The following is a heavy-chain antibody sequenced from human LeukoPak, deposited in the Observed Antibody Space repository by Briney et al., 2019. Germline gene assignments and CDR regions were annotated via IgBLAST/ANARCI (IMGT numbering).Heavy chain of an antibody. J-gene: IGHJ4*02. Sequence: GGSLRLSCAASGFTFSDFAMHWVRQAPGKGLEWVAFIRYDGSTKYYADSVRDRFTISRDSSKNTLFLQMDSLRAEDTAVYYCAKVACSITSCYLSDYWGQGTMVTVSS. CDR1: GFTFSDFA. V-gene: IGHV3-30*02. D-gene: IGHD2-2*01. CDR2: IRYDGSTK. CDR3: AKVACSITSCYLSDY.